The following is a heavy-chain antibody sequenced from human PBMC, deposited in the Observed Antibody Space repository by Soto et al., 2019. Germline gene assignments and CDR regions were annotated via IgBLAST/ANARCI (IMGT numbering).Heavy chain of an antibody. D-gene: IGHD2-2*01. CDR3: AKAEDIVVVPAATPDY. CDR1: GYSFTSYW. Sequence: GESLKISCKASGYSFTSYWIGWVRQAPGKGLEWVSAISGSGGSTYYADSVKGRFTISRDNSKNTLYLQMNSLRAEDTAVYYCAKAEDIVVVPAATPDYWGQGTLVTVSS. CDR2: ISGSGGST. J-gene: IGHJ4*02. V-gene: IGHV3-23*01.